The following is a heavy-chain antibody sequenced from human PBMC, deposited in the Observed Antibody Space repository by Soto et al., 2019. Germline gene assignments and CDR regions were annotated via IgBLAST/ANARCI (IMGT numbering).Heavy chain of an antibody. V-gene: IGHV4-31*03. CDR3: ARVPLLTGTGYYYGMDV. Sequence: SETLSLTCTVSGGSISSGGYYWSWIRQHPGKGLEWIGYIYYSGSTYYNPSLKSRVTISVDTSKNQFSLKLSSVTAADTAVYYCARVPLLTGTGYYYGMDVWGQGTTVTVSS. J-gene: IGHJ6*02. CDR1: GGSISSGGYY. D-gene: IGHD1-20*01. CDR2: IYYSGST.